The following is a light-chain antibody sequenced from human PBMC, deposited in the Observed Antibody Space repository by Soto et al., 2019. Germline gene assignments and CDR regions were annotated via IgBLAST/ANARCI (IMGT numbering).Light chain of an antibody. Sequence: EIVLTQSPATLSLSPGERATLSCRASQSVNTYLAWYQQRPGQAPRLLMYDASNRATGIPARFSGRGSGTDFTLTIDSLEPEEFAVSYCQQRSNWPLTFGGGTKVEIK. CDR1: QSVNTY. J-gene: IGKJ4*01. CDR3: QQRSNWPLT. CDR2: DAS. V-gene: IGKV3-11*01.